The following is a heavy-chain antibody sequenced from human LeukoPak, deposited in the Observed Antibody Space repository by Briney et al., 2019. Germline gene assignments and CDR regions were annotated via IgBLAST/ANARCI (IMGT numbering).Heavy chain of an antibody. CDR3: ATASPYCSGDYCRLRFDY. Sequence: GGSLRLSCAASGFTFNTYDMSWVRQAPGKGLEWVSSISGDAGTTYYAGSVRGRFTIFRDISKSMLYLQMNSLRAEDTAVYYCATASPYCSGDYCRLRFDYWGQGTLVTVSS. J-gene: IGHJ4*02. D-gene: IGHD3-22*01. CDR2: ISGDAGTT. CDR1: GFTFNTYD. V-gene: IGHV3-23*01.